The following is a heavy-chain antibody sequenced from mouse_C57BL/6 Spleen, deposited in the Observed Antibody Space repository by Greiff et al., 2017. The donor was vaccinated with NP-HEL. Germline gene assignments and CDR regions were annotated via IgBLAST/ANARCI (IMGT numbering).Heavy chain of an antibody. J-gene: IGHJ2*01. CDR1: GYTFTSYW. Sequence: QVQLQQPGAELVKPGASVKLSCKASGYTFTSYWMHWVKQRPGQGLEWIGMIHPNSGSTNYNEKFKSKATLTVDKSSSTAYMQLSSLSSEESAVYYSASYGSSYGAYFDYWGQGTTLTVSS. V-gene: IGHV1-64*01. CDR3: ASYGSSYGAYFDY. D-gene: IGHD1-1*01. CDR2: IHPNSGST.